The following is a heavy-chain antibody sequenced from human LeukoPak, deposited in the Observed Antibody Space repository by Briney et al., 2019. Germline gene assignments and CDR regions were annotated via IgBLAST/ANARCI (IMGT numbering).Heavy chain of an antibody. Sequence: GGSLRLSCAASGFTFSSYSMNWVRQAPGKGLEWVSSISSSSSYIYYADSVKGRFTISRDNAKNSLCLQMNSLRAEDTAVYYCASVYSSSWYPRSYYFDYWGQGTLVTVSS. J-gene: IGHJ4*02. CDR3: ASVYSSSWYPRSYYFDY. CDR1: GFTFSSYS. V-gene: IGHV3-21*01. D-gene: IGHD6-13*01. CDR2: ISSSSSYI.